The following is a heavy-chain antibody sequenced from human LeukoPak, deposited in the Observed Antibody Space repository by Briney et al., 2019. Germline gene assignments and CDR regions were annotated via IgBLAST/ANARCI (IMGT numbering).Heavy chain of an antibody. J-gene: IGHJ4*02. Sequence: GGSLRLSCVGSGFDFNYYDINWVRQAPGKGLEWVSSISSRSSYIYFADSAKGQFTISRDNANSSVFLHMTSLRPEDTAVYYCARRGGMSSGRSFDHWGQGTLVTVSS. D-gene: IGHD3-16*01. CDR3: ARRGGMSSGRSFDH. CDR2: ISSRSSYI. V-gene: IGHV3-21*01. CDR1: GFDFNYYD.